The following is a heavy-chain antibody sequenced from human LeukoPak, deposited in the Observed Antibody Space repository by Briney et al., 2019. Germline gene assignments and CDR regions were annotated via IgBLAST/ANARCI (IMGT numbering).Heavy chain of an antibody. CDR2: IYTSGST. Sequence: SETLSLTCTVSGGSISSYHWSWIRQPAGKGLEWIGRIYTSGSTNYNPSLKSRVTMSVDTSKNQFSLKLSSVTAADTAVYYCARDRIAAAGYYYGMDVWGQGTTVTVSS. D-gene: IGHD6-13*01. J-gene: IGHJ6*02. CDR1: GGSISSYH. CDR3: ARDRIAAAGYYYGMDV. V-gene: IGHV4-4*07.